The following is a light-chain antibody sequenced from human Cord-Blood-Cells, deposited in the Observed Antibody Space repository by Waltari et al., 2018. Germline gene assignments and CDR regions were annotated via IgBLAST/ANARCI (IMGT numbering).Light chain of an antibody. V-gene: IGKV1-5*01. Sequence: DIQMTQSPSTLSASVGDSVTITCRASQSISSWLAWYQQQPGKAPKLLIYDASSLESGVPSRFSGSGSGTEFTLTSSSLQPDDFATYYCQQDNSYWTFGQGTKVEIK. CDR3: QQDNSYWT. CDR2: DAS. J-gene: IGKJ1*01. CDR1: QSISSW.